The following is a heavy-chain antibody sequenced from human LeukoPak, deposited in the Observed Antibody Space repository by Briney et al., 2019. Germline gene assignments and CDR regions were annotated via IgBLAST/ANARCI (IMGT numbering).Heavy chain of an antibody. Sequence: PGGSLRLSCAASGFTFSSYAMSWVRQAPGKGLEWVSAISGSGGSTYYADSVKGRFTISRDNSKNTLYLQMNSLRAEDTAVYCCAREDGDGYYMDVWGKGTTVTVSS. V-gene: IGHV3-23*01. J-gene: IGHJ6*03. CDR1: GFTFSSYA. CDR3: AREDGDGYYMDV. CDR2: ISGSGGST.